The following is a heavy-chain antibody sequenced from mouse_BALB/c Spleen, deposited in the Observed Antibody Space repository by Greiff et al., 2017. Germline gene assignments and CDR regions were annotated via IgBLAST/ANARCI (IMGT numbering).Heavy chain of an antibody. CDR1: GYSITSDYA. Sequence: EVKLMESGPGLVKPSQSLSLTCTVTGYSITSDYAWNWIRQFPGNKLEWMGYISYSGSTSYNPSLKSRISITRDTSKNQFFLQLNSVTTEDTATYYCARRLLRLPPYYAMEYWGQGTSVTVSS. V-gene: IGHV3-2*02. J-gene: IGHJ4*01. CDR3: ARRLLRLPPYYAMEY. CDR2: ISYSGST. D-gene: IGHD1-2*01.